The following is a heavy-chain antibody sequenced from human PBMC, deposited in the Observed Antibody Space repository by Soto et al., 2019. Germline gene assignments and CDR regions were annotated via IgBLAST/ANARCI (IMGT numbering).Heavy chain of an antibody. J-gene: IGHJ5*02. V-gene: IGHV5-51*01. CDR2: IYPGDSDT. CDR3: ARRVAARGWLDP. CDR1: GYSFTTYW. Sequence: GESLKISCKGSGYSFTTYWIGWVRQMPGKGLEWMGIIYPGDSDTRYSPSFQGQVTFSADKSISTAYLQWTSLKASDTAMYYCARRVAARGWLDPWGQGTLVTVYS. D-gene: IGHD6-6*01.